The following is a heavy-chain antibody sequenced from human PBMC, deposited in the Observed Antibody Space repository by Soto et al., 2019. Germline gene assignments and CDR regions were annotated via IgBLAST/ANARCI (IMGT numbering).Heavy chain of an antibody. V-gene: IGHV3-21*01. Sequence: WWSLRLSCSASVFTFSSYSMNWVRQAPGKGLEWVSSISSSSSYIYYADSVKGRFTISRDNAKNSLYLQMNSLRAEDTAVYYCARGTAAAAFDIWGQGTMVTVSS. CDR1: VFTFSSYS. CDR2: ISSSSSYI. J-gene: IGHJ3*02. CDR3: ARGTAAAAFDI. D-gene: IGHD6-13*01.